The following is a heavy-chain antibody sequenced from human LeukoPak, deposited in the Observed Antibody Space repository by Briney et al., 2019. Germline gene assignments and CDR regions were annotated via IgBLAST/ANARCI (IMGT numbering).Heavy chain of an antibody. Sequence: GGSLRLSCAASGFTFSDYYVSWIRQAPGKGLEWVSYISSSGSTIYYADSVKGRFTISRDNAKNSLYLQMNSLRAEDTAVYYCARHVDTAMVVDYWGQGTLVTVSS. CDR2: ISSSGSTI. D-gene: IGHD5-18*01. J-gene: IGHJ4*02. CDR1: GFTFSDYY. CDR3: ARHVDTAMVVDY. V-gene: IGHV3-11*01.